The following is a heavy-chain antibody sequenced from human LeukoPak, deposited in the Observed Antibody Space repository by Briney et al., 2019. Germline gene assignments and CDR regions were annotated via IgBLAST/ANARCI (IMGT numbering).Heavy chain of an antibody. CDR3: ARDNRVLISSSTNFDY. CDR1: GFTFSSYE. V-gene: IGHV3-21*01. CDR2: ISSSSSYI. J-gene: IGHJ4*02. Sequence: PGGSLRLSCAASGFTFSSYEMNWVRQAPGKGLEWVSSISSSSSYIYYADSVKGRFTISRDNAKNSLYLQMNSLRAKDTAVYYCARDNRVLISSSTNFDYWGQGTLVTVSS. D-gene: IGHD6-6*01.